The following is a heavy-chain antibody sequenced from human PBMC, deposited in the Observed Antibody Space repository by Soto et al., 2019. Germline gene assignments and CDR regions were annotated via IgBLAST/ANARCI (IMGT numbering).Heavy chain of an antibody. CDR2: ITPIFGTA. CDR3: ARVKMVRVPHYYYYGMDV. J-gene: IGHJ6*02. CDR1: GGTFSSYA. D-gene: IGHD3-10*01. Sequence: ASVKVSCKASGGTFSSYAISWVRQAPGQGLEWMGGITPIFGTANYAQKLQGRVTMTTDTSTSTAYMELRSLRSDDTAVYYCARVKMVRVPHYYYYGMDVWGQGTTVTVSS. V-gene: IGHV1-69*05.